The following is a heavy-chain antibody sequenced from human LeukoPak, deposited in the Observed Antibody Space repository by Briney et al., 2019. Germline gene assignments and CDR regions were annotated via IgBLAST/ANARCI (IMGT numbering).Heavy chain of an antibody. V-gene: IGHV3-7*01. CDR3: ARPAYTAAYDL. CDR1: GFIFSTYW. J-gene: IGHJ3*01. CDR2: MKGDGSEI. D-gene: IGHD3-16*01. Sequence: PGGSLRLSCAASGFIFSTYWMMWARQAPGKGLEWVANMKGDGSEIHYVDSVKGRFTISRDIARNSLFLQMNGLRPEDTAVYYCARPAYTAAYDLWGQGTMVTVSS.